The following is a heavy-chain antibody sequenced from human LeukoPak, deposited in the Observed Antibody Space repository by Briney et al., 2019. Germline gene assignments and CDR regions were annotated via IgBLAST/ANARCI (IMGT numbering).Heavy chain of an antibody. CDR1: GFTFSSYW. Sequence: GGSLRLFCAASGFTFSSYWMSWVRQAPGKGLEWVANIKQDGSEKYYVDSVKGRFTISRDNAMNSLYLQMNSLRAEDTAVYYCARDDCSSISCYHNWFDPWGQGTLVTVSS. CDR3: ARDDCSSISCYHNWFDP. D-gene: IGHD2-2*01. J-gene: IGHJ5*02. CDR2: IKQDGSEK. V-gene: IGHV3-7*01.